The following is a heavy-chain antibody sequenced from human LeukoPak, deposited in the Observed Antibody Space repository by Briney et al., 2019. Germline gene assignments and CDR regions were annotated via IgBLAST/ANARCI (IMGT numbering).Heavy chain of an antibody. CDR2: MNPNSGNT. Sequence: ASLKLSRKASGYTVTSYDINWVRQATGQRREWMGWMNPNSGNTGYAQKFKGRVTMTRNTSKNPAYMELSSLRSEDTAVYYCARGPGWLPSFMDVWGKGTTVTVSS. V-gene: IGHV1-8*01. CDR3: ARGPGWLPSFMDV. D-gene: IGHD5-12*01. CDR1: GYTVTSYD. J-gene: IGHJ6*04.